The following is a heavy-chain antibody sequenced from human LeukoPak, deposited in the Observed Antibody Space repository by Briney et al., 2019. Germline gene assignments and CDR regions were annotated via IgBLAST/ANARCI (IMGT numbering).Heavy chain of an antibody. D-gene: IGHD4-17*01. J-gene: IGHJ4*02. Sequence: SETLSLTCTVSGGSISSYYWSWIRQPPGKGLERIGYIYYSGSTNYNPSLKSRVTISVDTSKNQFSLKLSSVTAADTAVYYCARYRYGDYIIDYWGQGTLVTVSS. V-gene: IGHV4-59*01. CDR3: ARYRYGDYIIDY. CDR2: IYYSGST. CDR1: GGSISSYY.